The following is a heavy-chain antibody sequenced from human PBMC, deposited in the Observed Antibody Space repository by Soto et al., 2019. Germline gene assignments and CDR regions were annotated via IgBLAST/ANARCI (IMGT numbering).Heavy chain of an antibody. CDR2: IIPILGIA. J-gene: IGHJ6*03. V-gene: IGHV1-69*08. Sequence: QVQLVQSGAEVKKPGSSVKVSCKASGGTFSSYTISWVRQAPGQGLEWMGRIIPILGIANYAQKFQGRVTITADKATSTAYMELSSLRSEDTAVYYCARDRSWEYSDGPGKNYYYYMDVWGKGTTVTVSS. CDR1: GGTFSSYT. CDR3: ARDRSWEYSDGPGKNYYYYMDV. D-gene: IGHD5-18*01.